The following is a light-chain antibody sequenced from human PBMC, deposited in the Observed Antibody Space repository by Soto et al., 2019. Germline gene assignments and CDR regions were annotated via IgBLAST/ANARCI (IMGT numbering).Light chain of an antibody. Sequence: AIQVTQSPSSLSASVGDRVTISCRASQDIRSDLCWYQQEPGKAPKMLIFAASNLQSGVPSRFSGNASGTTFTLTISSLQPEDGATYYCLQDHTYPWTLGQGTRVEI. CDR3: LQDHTYPWT. J-gene: IGKJ1*01. CDR1: QDIRSD. CDR2: AAS. V-gene: IGKV1-6*01.